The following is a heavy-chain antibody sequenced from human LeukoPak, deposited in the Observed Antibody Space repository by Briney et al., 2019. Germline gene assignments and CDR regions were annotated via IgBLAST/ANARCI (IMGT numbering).Heavy chain of an antibody. CDR3: VREDFESIRGLHYYYYMDV. V-gene: IGHV3-72*01. J-gene: IGHJ6*03. D-gene: IGHD3-10*01. CDR1: GFIFSDHY. Sequence: GGSLRLSCAVSGFIFSDHYMDWVRQAPGKGLEWVGRTKNRANSYITEYAASVKGRFTISRDDSKNSLYLQMNSLKTEDTAIYYCVREDFESIRGLHYYYYMDVWGKGTTVTVSS. CDR2: TKNRANSYIT.